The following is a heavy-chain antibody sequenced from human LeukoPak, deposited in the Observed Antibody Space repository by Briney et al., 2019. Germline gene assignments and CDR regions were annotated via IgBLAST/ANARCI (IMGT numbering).Heavy chain of an antibody. CDR1: GYTFTSYY. CDR3: ANFYGDYVV. D-gene: IGHD4-17*01. Sequence: ASVKVSCKASGYTFTSYYMHWVRQAPGQGLEWMGGIIPIFGTANYAQKFQGRVTITADESTSTAYMELSSLRSEDTAVYYCANFYGDYVVWGQGTLVTVSS. CDR2: IIPIFGTA. J-gene: IGHJ4*02. V-gene: IGHV1-69*13.